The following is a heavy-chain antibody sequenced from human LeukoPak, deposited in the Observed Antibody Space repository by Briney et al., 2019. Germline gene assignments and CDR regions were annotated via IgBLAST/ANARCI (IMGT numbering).Heavy chain of an antibody. CDR3: ARDLDYYDSSDYWYFDL. CDR1: GGSISSGSYY. CDR2: IYTSGST. V-gene: IGHV4-61*02. D-gene: IGHD3-22*01. J-gene: IGHJ2*01. Sequence: PSQTLSLTGTVSGGSISSGSYYWSWIRQPAGKGLEWIGRIYTSGSTNYNPSLKSRVTISVDTSKNQFSLKLSSVTAADTAVYYCARDLDYYDSSDYWYFDLWGRGTLVTVSS.